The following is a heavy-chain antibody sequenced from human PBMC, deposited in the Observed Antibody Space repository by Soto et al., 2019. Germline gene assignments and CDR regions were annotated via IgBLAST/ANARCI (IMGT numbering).Heavy chain of an antibody. CDR1: GYTFTSYA. D-gene: IGHD7-27*01. CDR3: ASNWGSWDWFDT. J-gene: IGHJ5*02. CDR2: INAGNGNT. Sequence: QVQLVQSGAEVKKPGASVKVSCKASGYTFTSYAMHWVRQAPGQRLEWMGWINAGNGNTKYSQKFQGRVTITRDTPASTAYMELSSLRSEDTAVYYCASNWGSWDWFDTWGQGNLVTVSS. V-gene: IGHV1-3*01.